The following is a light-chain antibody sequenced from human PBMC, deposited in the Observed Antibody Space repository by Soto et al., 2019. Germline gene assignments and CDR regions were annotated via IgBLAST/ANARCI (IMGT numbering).Light chain of an antibody. Sequence: DIVVPQPPLSSPVTRGQPASISCRSRQRLVHSNGRTYLSWFKQRPGQPPRLLIPEVSNRLAWVPGRISGSGAGTDVTVRIRRVEAEDVGVYYCMQATELPWTFGEGTKLEI. CDR1: QRLVHSNGRTY. CDR3: MQATELPWT. V-gene: IGKV2-24*01. J-gene: IGKJ1*01. CDR2: EVS.